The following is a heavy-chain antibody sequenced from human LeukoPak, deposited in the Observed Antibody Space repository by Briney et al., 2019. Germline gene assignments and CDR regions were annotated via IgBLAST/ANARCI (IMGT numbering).Heavy chain of an antibody. V-gene: IGHV5-10-1*01. Sequence: KVSCKASGYTFTSYWITWVRQMPGKGLEWMGRIDPSDSYTNYSPSFQGHVTISADKSISTAYLQWSSLKASDTAMYYCATYWMTADDAFDIWGQGTMVTVSS. J-gene: IGHJ3*02. CDR2: IDPSDSYT. CDR1: GYTFTSYW. CDR3: ATYWMTADDAFDI. D-gene: IGHD2-21*02.